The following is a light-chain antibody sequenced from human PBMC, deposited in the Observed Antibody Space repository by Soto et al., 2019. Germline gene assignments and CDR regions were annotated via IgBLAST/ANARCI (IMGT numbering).Light chain of an antibody. CDR1: KLGYKY. CDR3: QAWDSSTAV. V-gene: IGLV3-1*01. CDR2: QDS. Sequence: SYELTQPPSVSVSPGQTASIPCSGDKLGYKYACWYQQKPGQSPVLVIYQDSKRPSGIPERFSGSNSGNIATLTISGTQAMDEADYYCQAWDSSTAVFGGGTKLTVL. J-gene: IGLJ2*01.